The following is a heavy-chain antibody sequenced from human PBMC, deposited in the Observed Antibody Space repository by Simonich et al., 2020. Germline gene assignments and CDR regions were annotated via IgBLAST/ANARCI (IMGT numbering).Heavy chain of an antibody. J-gene: IGHJ4*02. V-gene: IGHV3-21*01. D-gene: IGHD6-13*01. CDR3: ARDAAGDY. CDR2: INCRSSYI. Sequence: EVQLVESGGGLVKPGVSLRLSCAASGFTFSGYSMNGVRQDPDKWQEKVSSINCRSSYIYYADSVECRSTISRDNANNSLYLQMNSLGAEDTAVYYCARDAAGDYWGQGTLVTVSS. CDR1: GFTFSGYS.